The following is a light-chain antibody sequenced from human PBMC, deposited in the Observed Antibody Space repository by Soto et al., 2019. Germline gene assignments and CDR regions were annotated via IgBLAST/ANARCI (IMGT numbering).Light chain of an antibody. J-gene: IGKJ3*01. Sequence: EIVLTQSPGTLSLSPGERAILSCRASQSISSNYLAWYQQRPGQAPRLLIFGASYRATGIPDRFSGSGSVTDFSLTISTLEPEDFAVYYCQQYSSSPPEFTFGPGTRVDSK. CDR1: QSISSNY. CDR3: QQYSSSPPEFT. CDR2: GAS. V-gene: IGKV3-20*01.